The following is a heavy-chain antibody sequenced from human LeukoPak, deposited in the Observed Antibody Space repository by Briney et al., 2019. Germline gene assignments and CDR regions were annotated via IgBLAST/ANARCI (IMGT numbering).Heavy chain of an antibody. J-gene: IGHJ4*02. CDR3: ARAEQYCSSTSCLDY. CDR1: GYTFTGYY. D-gene: IGHD2-2*01. V-gene: IGHV1-2*02. CDR2: INPNSGGT. Sequence: ASVKVSCKASGYTFTGYYMHWVRQAPGQGLEWMGWINPNSGGTNYAQKFQGRVTMTRDTSMSTAYMELSRLRSDDTAVYYCARAEQYCSSTSCLDYWGQGTLVTVSS.